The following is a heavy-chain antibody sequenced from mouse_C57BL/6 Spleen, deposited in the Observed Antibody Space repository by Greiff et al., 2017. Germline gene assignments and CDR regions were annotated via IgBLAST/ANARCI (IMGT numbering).Heavy chain of an antibody. D-gene: IGHD2-1*01. Sequence: EVKVVESEGGLVQPGSSMKLSCTASGFTFSDYYMAWVRQVPEKGLEWVANINYDGSSTYYLDSLKSRFIISRDNAKNILDLQMSSLKTEDTATYYCARDGGGNYVDAMDYWGQGTSVTVSS. CDR1: GFTFSDYY. CDR3: ARDGGGNYVDAMDY. V-gene: IGHV5-16*01. CDR2: INYDGSST. J-gene: IGHJ4*01.